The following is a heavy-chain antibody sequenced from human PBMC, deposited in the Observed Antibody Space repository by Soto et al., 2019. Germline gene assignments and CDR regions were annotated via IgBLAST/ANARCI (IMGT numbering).Heavy chain of an antibody. V-gene: IGHV3-23*01. Sequence: GGSLRLSCAASGFTFSNYAMSWVRQAPGKGLEWVSAISGTGSSTYYADSVKGRFTISRDNSKNTLFLQMNSLRAEDTAVYYCAKERVVVVTANWFDPWGPGTLVTVSS. J-gene: IGHJ5*02. CDR3: AKERVVVVTANWFDP. CDR2: ISGTGSST. CDR1: GFTFSNYA. D-gene: IGHD2-21*02.